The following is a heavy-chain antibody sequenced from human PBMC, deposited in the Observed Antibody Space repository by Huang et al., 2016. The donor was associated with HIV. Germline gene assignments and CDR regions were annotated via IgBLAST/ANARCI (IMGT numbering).Heavy chain of an antibody. CDR3: AREVVAADF. Sequence: QVQLVESGGGVVQPGRSLRLSCAASGFTFTAYAMHWVRQAPGKGLEWVAVRSYDGSDKYYGDSVKGRFTISRDNSKDTLYLQMNSLRAEDTAVYYCAREVVAADFWGQGTLVTVTS. CDR1: GFTFTAYA. J-gene: IGHJ4*02. V-gene: IGHV3-30-3*01. D-gene: IGHD2-15*01. CDR2: RSYDGSDK.